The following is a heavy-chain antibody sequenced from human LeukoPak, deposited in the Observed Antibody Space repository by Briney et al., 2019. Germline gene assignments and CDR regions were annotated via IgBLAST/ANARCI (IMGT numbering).Heavy chain of an antibody. CDR3: VKGACSSGCSGNH. V-gene: IGHV3-23*01. J-gene: IGHJ5*02. D-gene: IGHD6-19*01. CDR1: GIAFSDSA. CDR2: ITDTYNT. Sequence: PGGSLRLSCAASGIAFSDSAMYWVRQAPGKCLECVSVITDTYNTYYGDSVKGRFTVSRDNSRKTLYLQMNSLRVDDTALYYCVKGACSSGCSGNHWGQGTRVIVSP.